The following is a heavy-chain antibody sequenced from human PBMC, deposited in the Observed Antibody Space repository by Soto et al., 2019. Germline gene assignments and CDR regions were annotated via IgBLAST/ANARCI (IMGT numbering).Heavy chain of an antibody. D-gene: IGHD3-22*01. CDR1: GYIFTGYF. CDR3: VRWGSGSNSIEF. J-gene: IGHJ4*03. Sequence: GASVKVSCKTSGYIFTGYFIHWVRQTPGQGLQWLGRITPNSGDTKYGQTFQGRVTLTRDTSASTAYMELSGLRADDTALYYCVRWGSGSNSIEFWGQGTLVTVSS. V-gene: IGHV1-2*06. CDR2: ITPNSGDT.